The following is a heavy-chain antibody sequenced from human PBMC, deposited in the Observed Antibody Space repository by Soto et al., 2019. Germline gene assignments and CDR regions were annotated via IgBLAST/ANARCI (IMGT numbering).Heavy chain of an antibody. CDR1: GGSISSYY. V-gene: IGHV4-59*01. CDR2: IYYSGST. J-gene: IGHJ4*02. CDR3: ARAWGEAFDY. D-gene: IGHD3-16*01. Sequence: QVQLQESGPGLMKPSETLSLTCTVSGGSISSYYWSWIRQPPGKGLEWIGYIYYSGSTNYNPSLKSRVTISVDTSKNQFSLKLSSVTAADTAVYYCARAWGEAFDYWGQGTLVTVSS.